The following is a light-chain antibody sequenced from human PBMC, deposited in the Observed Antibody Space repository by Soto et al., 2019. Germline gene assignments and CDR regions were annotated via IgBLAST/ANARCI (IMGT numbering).Light chain of an antibody. J-gene: IGLJ3*02. CDR3: ETWDNNPWV. Sequence: QPVLTQSSSASASLGSSVKLTCTLSSGHSKYLITWHQQQPGKAPRYLMELEGSRICNKGSGVPERFSGSSSGAARYLTISNFPFEDEADYDCETWDNNPWVFGGGTKLTVL. CDR2: LEGSRIC. CDR1: SGHSKYL. V-gene: IGLV4-60*02.